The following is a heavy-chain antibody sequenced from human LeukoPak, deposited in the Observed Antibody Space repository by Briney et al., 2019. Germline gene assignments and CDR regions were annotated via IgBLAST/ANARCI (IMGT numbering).Heavy chain of an antibody. V-gene: IGHV1-18*04. D-gene: IGHD6-19*01. CDR1: GYTSSSYG. CDR3: SRVKKEQWLANYFDN. J-gene: IGHJ4*02. CDR2: TNAYNGFT. Sequence: GASVKVSCKASGYTSSSYGISWVRQAPGQGLEWMGWTNAYNGFTDYARSLQGRVTITTDTSTSTAYMEMRSLRTDDTAVYCCSRVKKEQWLANYFDNWGQGTLVTVSS.